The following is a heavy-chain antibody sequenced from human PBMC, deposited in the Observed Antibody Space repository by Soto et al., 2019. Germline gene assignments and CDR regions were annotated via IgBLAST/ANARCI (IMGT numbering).Heavy chain of an antibody. CDR1: GFTFSHYG. CDR2: ISYDGSNK. CDR3: ARYSGKYQGPIDY. D-gene: IGHD1-26*01. J-gene: IGHJ4*02. Sequence: QVQLVESGGGVVQPGRSLRLSCAASGFTFSHYGIHWVRQAPGKGLEWLAVISYDGSNKHYADSVKGRFTVSRDNSKNTLYLQMHSLTAEDTAVYFCARYSGKYQGPIDYWGQGTLVTVSS. V-gene: IGHV3-30*03.